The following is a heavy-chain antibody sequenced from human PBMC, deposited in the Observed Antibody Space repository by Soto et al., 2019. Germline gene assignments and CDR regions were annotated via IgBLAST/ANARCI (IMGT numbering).Heavy chain of an antibody. J-gene: IGHJ4*02. V-gene: IGHV4-39*01. D-gene: IGHD3-10*01. CDR1: CDSIISTRHY. CDR3: ARHIRGVSGDYFHN. Sequence: SETLSLTCTFSCDSIISTRHYWGWIRQPPGKGLEWIGSIHYSGSSDYNPSLKSRVTTSVDTSKNQFSLKLTSGTAADTAVYYCARHIRGVSGDYFHNWGRGTLVTVSS. CDR2: IHYSGSS.